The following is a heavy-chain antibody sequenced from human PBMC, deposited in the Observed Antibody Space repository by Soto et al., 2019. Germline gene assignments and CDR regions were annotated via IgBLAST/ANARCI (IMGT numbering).Heavy chain of an antibody. J-gene: IGHJ5*02. D-gene: IGHD3-9*01. CDR1: GGSVTSSTSS. CDR3: ARQPTGYPNWFDA. Sequence: QVQLQESGPGLVNPSETLSLTCTVSGGSVTSSTSSWAWVRQPPGKGLHWIGTIFYGHGTYYNPSLESRVIISLDTSKIQFSLELTSVTAADTAVYYCARQPTGYPNWFDAWGRGILVIVSS. V-gene: IGHV4-39*01. CDR2: IFYGHGT.